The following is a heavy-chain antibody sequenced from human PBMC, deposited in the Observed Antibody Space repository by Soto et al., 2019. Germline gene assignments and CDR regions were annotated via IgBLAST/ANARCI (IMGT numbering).Heavy chain of an antibody. D-gene: IGHD1-26*01. CDR2: IYYSGST. V-gene: IGHV4-59*01. Sequence: TSGTLSLTCTVSGGSISSYYWSWIRQPPGKGLEWIGYIYYSGSTNYNPSLKSRVTISVDTSKNQFSLKLSSVTAADTAVYYCARVLGRIGTLDYWGQGTLVTVSS. CDR3: ARVLGRIGTLDY. J-gene: IGHJ4*02. CDR1: GGSISSYY.